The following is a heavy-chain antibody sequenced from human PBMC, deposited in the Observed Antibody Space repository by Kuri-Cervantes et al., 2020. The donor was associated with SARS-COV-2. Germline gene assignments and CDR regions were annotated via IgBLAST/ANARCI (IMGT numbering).Heavy chain of an antibody. CDR2: IYYSGST. J-gene: IGHJ2*01. V-gene: IGHV4-59*12. D-gene: IGHD3-22*01. CDR1: GGSISSYY. Sequence: ESLKISCTVSGGSISSYYWSWIRQPPGKGLEWIGSIYYSGSTYYNPSLKSRVTISVDTSKNQFSLKLSSVTAADSAVYYCVRDVDSPLLRLRYFDLWGRGTLVTVSS. CDR3: VRDVDSPLLRLRYFDL.